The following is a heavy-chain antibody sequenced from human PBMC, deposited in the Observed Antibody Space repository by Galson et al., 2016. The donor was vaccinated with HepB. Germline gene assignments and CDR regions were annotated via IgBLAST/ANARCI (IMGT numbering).Heavy chain of an antibody. CDR2: INNPGRTT. CDR3: ARDLSGPDH. J-gene: IGHJ4*02. CDR1: GFTFSSYW. V-gene: IGHV3-74*03. Sequence: SLRLSCAASGFTFSSYWMEWVRQAPGKGLVWVSRINNPGRTTTYAPSVKGRFTISSDSAENPVYLQMNRLRAEDTALYYCARDLSGPDHWGQGTQVTVSP.